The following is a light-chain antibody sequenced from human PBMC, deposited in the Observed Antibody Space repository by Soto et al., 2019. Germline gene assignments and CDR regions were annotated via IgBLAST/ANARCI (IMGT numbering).Light chain of an antibody. CDR3: QSYDSSLSGSRV. CDR2: DVS. J-gene: IGLJ1*01. Sequence: QSVLTQPRSVSGSPGQSVTISCTGTSSDVGGYNYVSWYQEQPGKAPKLMIYDVSKRPSGVPDRFSGSKSGNTASLTISGLQAEDEADYYCQSYDSSLSGSRVFGTGTKVTVL. V-gene: IGLV2-11*01. CDR1: SSDVGGYNY.